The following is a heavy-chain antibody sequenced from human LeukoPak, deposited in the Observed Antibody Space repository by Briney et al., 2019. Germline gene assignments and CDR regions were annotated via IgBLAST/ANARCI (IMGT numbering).Heavy chain of an antibody. Sequence: GGSLRLSCAASGFAFSSYAIIWGRQAPGGGLGWVSGISGSGRDTYYADSVKGRFIISRDNSKKTVYMQMNSLQAGDTAVYFCAKESVSYGDSEHWGQGTMVTVSS. D-gene: IGHD4-17*01. J-gene: IGHJ1*01. CDR2: ISGSGRDT. CDR3: AKESVSYGDSEH. CDR1: GFAFSSYA. V-gene: IGHV3-23*01.